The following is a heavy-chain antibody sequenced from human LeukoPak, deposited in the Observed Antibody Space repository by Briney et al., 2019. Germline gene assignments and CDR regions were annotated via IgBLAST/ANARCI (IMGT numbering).Heavy chain of an antibody. V-gene: IGHV1-18*01. Sequence: GASVKVSCKASGYTFTSYGISWVRQAPGQGLEWMGWISAYNGNTNYAQKLQGRATMTTDTSTSTAYMELRSLRSDDTAVYYCARVANNQSNLDYYYYMDVWGKGTTVTISS. D-gene: IGHD1-14*01. CDR3: ARVANNQSNLDYYYYMDV. J-gene: IGHJ6*03. CDR2: ISAYNGNT. CDR1: GYTFTSYG.